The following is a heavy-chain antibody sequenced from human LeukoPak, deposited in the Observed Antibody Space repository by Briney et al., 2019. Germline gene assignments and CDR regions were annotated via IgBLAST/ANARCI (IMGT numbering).Heavy chain of an antibody. CDR3: TILVGATSDY. Sequence: ASVKVSCKASGYTFTSYGISWVRQAPGQGLEWMGWISVYNGNTNYAQKLQGRVTMTTDTSTSTAYMELRSLRSDDTAVYYCTILVGATSDYWGQGTLVTVSS. J-gene: IGHJ4*02. CDR2: ISVYNGNT. CDR1: GYTFTSYG. D-gene: IGHD1-26*01. V-gene: IGHV1-18*01.